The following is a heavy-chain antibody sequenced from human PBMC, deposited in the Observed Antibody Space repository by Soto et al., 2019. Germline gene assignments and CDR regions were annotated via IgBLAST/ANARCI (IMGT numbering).Heavy chain of an antibody. J-gene: IGHJ4*02. V-gene: IGHV4-30-4*01. D-gene: IGHD6-13*01. CDR1: GGSISSGDYY. Sequence: QVQLQESGPGLVKPSQTLSLTCTVSGGSISSGDYYWSWIRQPPGKGLEWIGYIDYSGSTYYNPSLKSRVTISVDTSKNQFFLKLSSVTAADAAVYYCARTPIAAADQVDYWGQGTLVTVSS. CDR2: IDYSGST. CDR3: ARTPIAAADQVDY.